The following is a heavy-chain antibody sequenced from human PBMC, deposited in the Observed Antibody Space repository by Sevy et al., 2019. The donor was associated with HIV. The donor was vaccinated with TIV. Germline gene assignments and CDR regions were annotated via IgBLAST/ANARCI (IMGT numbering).Heavy chain of an antibody. Sequence: GGSLILSCEASGFTLSSYTMNWVRQSPEKGLEWVATFDRTDITHYADSVKGRFIISRDTAKNSLFLQMNSLRDDDTAMYFCVRDERAIASHFDYWGRGTLVTVSS. V-gene: IGHV3-48*02. CDR1: GFTLSSYT. J-gene: IGHJ4*02. CDR2: FDRTDIT. CDR3: VRDERAIASHFDY. D-gene: IGHD2-21*01.